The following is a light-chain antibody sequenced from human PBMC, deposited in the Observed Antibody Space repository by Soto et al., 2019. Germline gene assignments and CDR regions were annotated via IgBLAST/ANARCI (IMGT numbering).Light chain of an antibody. CDR3: NSYRSSNNLEGV. CDR1: SSDVGSYKY. J-gene: IGLJ3*02. V-gene: IGLV2-14*01. CDR2: EVS. Sequence: QSALTQPASVSGSPRQSITISCTGTSSDVGSYKYVSWYQQHPGKVPKVMIYEVSNRPSGVSNRFSGSKSGNTASLTISGLQAEDEATYYCNSYRSSNNLEGVFGGGTKLTVL.